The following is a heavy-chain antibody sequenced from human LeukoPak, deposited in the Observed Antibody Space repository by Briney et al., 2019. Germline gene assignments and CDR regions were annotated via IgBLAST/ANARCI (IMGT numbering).Heavy chain of an antibody. CDR2: INPNSGGT. D-gene: IGHD2-15*01. V-gene: IGHV1-2*02. CDR3: AKDEDCSSSSCLNWFDP. Sequence: ASVKVSCKASGYTFTGYYMHWVRQAPGQGLEWMGWINPNSGGTNYAQKFQGRVTMTRDTSISTAYMELSRLRSDDTAVYYCAKDEDCSSSSCLNWFDPWGQGTLVTVSS. CDR1: GYTFTGYY. J-gene: IGHJ5*02.